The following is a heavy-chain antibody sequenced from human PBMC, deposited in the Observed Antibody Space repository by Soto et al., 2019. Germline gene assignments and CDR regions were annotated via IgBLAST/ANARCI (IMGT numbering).Heavy chain of an antibody. J-gene: IGHJ3*01. CDR2: IIPMLTVT. V-gene: IGHV1-69*02. Sequence: QVHLEQSGAEVKKPGSSVKVSCKAAGGTFSTYTLIWVQQAPGQGLEWMGRIIPMLTVTNSAQKFQGRVTLTADKYKSTAFMELPSLTSDETDVYYCSIGSWSAETFDVWGQGTMVTVSS. CDR1: GGTFSTYT. D-gene: IGHD2-2*01. CDR3: SIGSWSAETFDV.